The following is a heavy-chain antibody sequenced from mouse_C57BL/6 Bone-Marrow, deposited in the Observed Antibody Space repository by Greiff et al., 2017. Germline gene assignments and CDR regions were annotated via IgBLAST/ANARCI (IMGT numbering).Heavy chain of an antibody. Sequence: VQLQQPGAELVMPGASVKLSCKASGYTFTSYWMHWVKQRPGQGLEWIGEIDPSDSYTNYNQKFKGKSTLTVDKPSSTAYMQLSSLTSVDAAVYDCASSNYGYFDVWGTGTTVTVSS. J-gene: IGHJ1*03. CDR1: GYTFTSYW. CDR3: ASSNYGYFDV. D-gene: IGHD2-5*01. V-gene: IGHV1-69*01. CDR2: IDPSDSYT.